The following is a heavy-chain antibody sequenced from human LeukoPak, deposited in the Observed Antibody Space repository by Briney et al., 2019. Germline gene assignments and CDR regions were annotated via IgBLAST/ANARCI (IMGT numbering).Heavy chain of an antibody. Sequence: GGSLRLSCAGSGFTFSDYSMNWVRQAPGKGLEWVSYISSSSSSIYYADSVKGRFTISRDNAKNSVYLQMNSLRAEDTAVYYCARGTNYISMIRGVTSRDDAFDIWGQGTMVTVSS. CDR1: GFTFSDYS. CDR2: ISSSSSSI. CDR3: ARGTNYISMIRGVTSRDDAFDI. V-gene: IGHV3-48*04. J-gene: IGHJ3*02. D-gene: IGHD3-10*01.